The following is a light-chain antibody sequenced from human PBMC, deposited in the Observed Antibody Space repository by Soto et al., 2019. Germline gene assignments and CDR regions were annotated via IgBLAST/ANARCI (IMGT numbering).Light chain of an antibody. CDR3: QQYNSYCT. Sequence: DIQMTQSPSTLSASVGDRVTITCRASQSISSWLAWYQQKPGKAPKLLIYDASSLESGVPSGFSGSGSGTEFTLTISSLQADDFATYYCQQYNSYCTFGQGTKVEIK. J-gene: IGKJ1*01. CDR1: QSISSW. CDR2: DAS. V-gene: IGKV1-5*01.